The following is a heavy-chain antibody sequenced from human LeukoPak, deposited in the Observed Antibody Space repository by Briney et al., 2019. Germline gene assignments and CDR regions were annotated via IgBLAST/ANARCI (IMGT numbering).Heavy chain of an antibody. J-gene: IGHJ4*02. CDR3: ARESMLNYYDSSGYYYSFDY. CDR1: GGSISTYY. V-gene: IGHV4-59*12. D-gene: IGHD3-22*01. Sequence: SETLSLTCTVSGGSISTYYWSWIRQPPGKGLEWIGYIYYSGSTNYNPSLKSRVTISVDTSKNQFSLKLSSVTAADTAVYYCARESMLNYYDSSGYYYSFDYWGQGTLVTVSS. CDR2: IYYSGST.